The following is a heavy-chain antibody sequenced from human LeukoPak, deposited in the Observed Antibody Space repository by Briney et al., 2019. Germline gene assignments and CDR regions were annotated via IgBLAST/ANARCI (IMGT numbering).Heavy chain of an antibody. D-gene: IGHD6-19*01. V-gene: IGHV3-23*01. J-gene: IGHJ4*02. CDR1: GFTFKIYA. CDR2: ISGSGGSI. Sequence: TGGSLRLSCTTSGFTFKIYAMSWVRQAPGKGLDWVSAISGSGGSIYYAPSAKGRFTISRDNSKNTLYLQMNSLRDEDTAVYYCTRAAPAVAGTAFYFDLWGQGTLVTVSS. CDR3: TRAAPAVAGTAFYFDL.